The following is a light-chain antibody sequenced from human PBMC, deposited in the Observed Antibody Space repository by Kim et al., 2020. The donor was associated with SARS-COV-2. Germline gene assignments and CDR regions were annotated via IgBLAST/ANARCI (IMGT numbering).Light chain of an antibody. CDR1: RGIHKY. CDR2: AAS. CDR3: QKYNTAPWT. Sequence: ASVGDRVTINCRASRGIHKYLAWYQQKPGKVPKLLIYAASTLHSGVPSRFSGSGTGRDFTLIISSLQPEDVATNYCQKYNTAPWTVGQGTKVDIK. V-gene: IGKV1-27*01. J-gene: IGKJ1*01.